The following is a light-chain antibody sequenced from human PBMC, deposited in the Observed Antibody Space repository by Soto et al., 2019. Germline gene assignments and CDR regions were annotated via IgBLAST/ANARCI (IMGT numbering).Light chain of an antibody. J-gene: IGLJ1*01. CDR1: STDLVSYNR. Sequence: SAMTQPPSVSGSPGQSVTISCTGTSTDLVSYNRVSWYEQPPGTASKLRIYEASNRPSGVTDRFSGFKSGNTASLTNPGLQAADEAAYYCSLYTSDNTYVFGTGTKVTVL. V-gene: IGLV2-18*01. CDR3: SLYTSDNTYV. CDR2: EAS.